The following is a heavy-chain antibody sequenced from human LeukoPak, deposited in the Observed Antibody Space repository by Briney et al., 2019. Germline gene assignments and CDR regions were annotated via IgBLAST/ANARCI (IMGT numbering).Heavy chain of an antibody. CDR2: IRWNSGSI. J-gene: IGHJ4*02. D-gene: IGHD6-19*01. V-gene: IGHV3-9*01. CDR1: GFIFNSYA. CDR3: AKDNRRHYTSGPNPDSLH. Sequence: GGSLRLSCAGSGFIFNSYAMHWVRQPPGKGLEWVSGIRWNSGSIDYADSVKGRFTISRDNAKNSLYLQMNSLRVEDTAFYYCAKDNRRHYTSGPNPDSLHWGQGALVTVSS.